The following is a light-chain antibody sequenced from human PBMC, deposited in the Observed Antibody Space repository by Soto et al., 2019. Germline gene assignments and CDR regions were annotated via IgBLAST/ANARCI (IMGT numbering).Light chain of an antibody. J-gene: IGKJ4*01. CDR3: QQHINRLS. V-gene: IGKV3-11*01. Sequence: EIVLTQSPATLSLSPGERATLSCRASQSVSNYLAWYQQKPGQAPRLLIYDASNWAAGIPARFSGSGSGTDFTLTISTLEPEDFAVYYCQQHINRLSFGGGTKVEIK. CDR1: QSVSNY. CDR2: DAS.